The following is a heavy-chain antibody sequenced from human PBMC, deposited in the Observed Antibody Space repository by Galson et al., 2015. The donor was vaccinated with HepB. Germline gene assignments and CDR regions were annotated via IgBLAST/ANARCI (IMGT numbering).Heavy chain of an antibody. V-gene: IGHV3-33*01. CDR1: GFTFSSYG. D-gene: IGHD3-3*01. J-gene: IGHJ5*02. CDR2: LWYAGSNK. Sequence: SLRLSCAASGFTFSSYGMHWVRQAPGKGLEWVAGLWYAGSNKHYADSVKGRFTISRDNSKNTLYLQVNSLRAEDTALYYCTRHPTTFYDFWSGYSDNWFDPWGQGTLVIVSS. CDR3: TRHPTTFYDFWSGYSDNWFDP.